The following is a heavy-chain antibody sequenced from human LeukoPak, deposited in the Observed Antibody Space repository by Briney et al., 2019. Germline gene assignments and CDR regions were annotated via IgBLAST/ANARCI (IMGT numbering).Heavy chain of an antibody. D-gene: IGHD3-10*01. Sequence: GGSLRLSCAASGFTFSSYAMHWVRQAPGKGLEYVSAISSNGGSTYYANSVKGRFTISRDNSKNTLYLQMGSLRAEDMAVYYCAALWFGESPVDDYWGQGTLVTVSS. CDR2: ISSNGGST. V-gene: IGHV3-64*01. CDR3: AALWFGESPVDDY. J-gene: IGHJ4*02. CDR1: GFTFSSYA.